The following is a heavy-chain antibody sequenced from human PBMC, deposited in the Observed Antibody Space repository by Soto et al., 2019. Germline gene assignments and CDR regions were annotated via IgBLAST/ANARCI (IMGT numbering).Heavy chain of an antibody. CDR2: ISSSSSYI. Sequence: GGSLRLSCAASGFTFSSYSMNWVRQAPGKGLEWVSSISSSSSYIYYADSVKGRFTISRDNAKNSLYLQMNSLRAEDTAVSYCARDECGYCSGGSCYYYYYGMDVWGQGTTVTVSS. CDR1: GFTFSSYS. D-gene: IGHD2-15*01. V-gene: IGHV3-21*01. J-gene: IGHJ6*02. CDR3: ARDECGYCSGGSCYYYYYGMDV.